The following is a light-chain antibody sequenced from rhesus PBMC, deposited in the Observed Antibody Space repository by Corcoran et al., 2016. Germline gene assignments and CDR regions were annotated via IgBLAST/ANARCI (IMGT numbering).Light chain of an antibody. CDR1: QSISSW. J-gene: IGKJ2*01. CDR3: QQYSRSPYS. CDR2: KAS. V-gene: IGKV1-22*01. Sequence: DIQMTQSPSSLSASVGDTVTITCRASQSISSWLAWYQQKPGKAPNLLIYKASSLQSGVPSRFSGSGSGTDFTLTISSLQSEDFATYYCQQYSRSPYSFGQGTKVEIK.